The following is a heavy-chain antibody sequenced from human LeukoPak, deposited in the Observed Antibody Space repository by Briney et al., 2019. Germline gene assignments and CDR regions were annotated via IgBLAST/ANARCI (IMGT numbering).Heavy chain of an antibody. Sequence: PGGSLRLSCEVSEFPFSVYAMAWVRQAPGQGLEWVSAIDASGSDTYYTDSVKGRFTISRDNSKNTVYLQMNSLRVEDTAVYYCVRHNYGYDYWGQGTPVTVSS. CDR3: VRHNYGYDY. CDR1: EFPFSVYA. J-gene: IGHJ4*02. V-gene: IGHV3-23*01. CDR2: IDASGSDT. D-gene: IGHD5-18*01.